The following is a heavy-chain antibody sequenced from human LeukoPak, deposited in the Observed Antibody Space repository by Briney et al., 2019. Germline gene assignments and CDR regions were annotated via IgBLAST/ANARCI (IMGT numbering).Heavy chain of an antibody. D-gene: IGHD6-6*01. V-gene: IGHV1-18*01. J-gene: IGHJ4*02. CDR2: ICTYNGNS. CDR3: AKDRWRDGSSSFDN. Sequence: ASVKVSCKASGYTFTSYSINWVRQAPGQGLEWMGWICTYNGNSNYAQKLQGRVTMTTDTSTSTAYMELRSLRSDDTAMYYCAKDRWRDGSSSFDNWGQGTLVTVSS. CDR1: GYTFTSYS.